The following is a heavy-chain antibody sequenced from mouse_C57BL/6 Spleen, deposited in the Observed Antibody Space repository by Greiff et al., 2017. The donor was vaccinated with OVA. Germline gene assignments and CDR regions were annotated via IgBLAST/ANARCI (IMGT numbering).Heavy chain of an antibody. CDR3: ARDTTVVATDYFDY. CDR2: IDPNSGGT. V-gene: IGHV1-72*01. CDR1: GYTFTSYW. D-gene: IGHD1-1*01. Sequence: QVQLQQPGAELVKPGASVKLSCKASGYTFTSYWMHWVKQRPGRGLEWIGRIDPNSGGTKYNEKFKSKATLTVDKPSSTSYMQLSSRTSEDSAVYYFARDTTVVATDYFDYWGQGTTLTVSS. J-gene: IGHJ2*01.